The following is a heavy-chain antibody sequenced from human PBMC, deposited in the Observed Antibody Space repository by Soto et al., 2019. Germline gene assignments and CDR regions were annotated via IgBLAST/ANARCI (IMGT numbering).Heavy chain of an antibody. Sequence: ASVKVSCKVSGYTLTELSMHWVRQAPGQGLEWMGWISAYNGNTNYAQKLQGRVTMTTDTSTSTAYMELRSLRSDDTAVYYCARLVLYGSGSQWFDPWGQGTLVTVSS. CDR1: GYTLTELS. V-gene: IGHV1-18*01. CDR3: ARLVLYGSGSQWFDP. CDR2: ISAYNGNT. J-gene: IGHJ5*02. D-gene: IGHD3-10*01.